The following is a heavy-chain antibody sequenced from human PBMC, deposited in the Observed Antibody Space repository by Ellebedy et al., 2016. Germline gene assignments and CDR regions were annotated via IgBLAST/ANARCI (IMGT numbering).Heavy chain of an antibody. D-gene: IGHD2-2*01. CDR3: ARVPYCSSTSCSGNFDY. CDR1: GFTFSGYW. V-gene: IGHV3-74*01. J-gene: IGHJ4*02. CDR2: INSDGSST. Sequence: HTGGSLRLSCAASGFTFSGYWMHWVRQAPGKGLVWVSRINSDGSSTTYADSVKGRFTISRDNAKNTLYLQMNSLRAEDTAVYYCARVPYCSSTSCSGNFDYWGQGSLVTVSS.